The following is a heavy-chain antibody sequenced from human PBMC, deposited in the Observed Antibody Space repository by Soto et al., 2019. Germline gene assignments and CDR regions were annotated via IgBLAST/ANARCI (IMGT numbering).Heavy chain of an antibody. V-gene: IGHV3-21*04. Sequence: PGGSLRLSCVGSGFPFSTYSINWVRQAPGKGLEWVSSICSRSDVYYADSVKGRFTISRDIAKNSLSLQMNSLRAENTAVYYCAREYTAWPLAYGLDIWGQGTTVTVSS. CDR3: AREYTAWPLAYGLDI. J-gene: IGHJ6*02. CDR1: GFPFSTYS. D-gene: IGHD2-2*02. CDR2: ICSRSDV.